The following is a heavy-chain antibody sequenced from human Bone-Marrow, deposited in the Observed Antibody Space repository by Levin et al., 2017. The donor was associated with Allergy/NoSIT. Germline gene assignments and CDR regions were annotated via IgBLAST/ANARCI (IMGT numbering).Heavy chain of an antibody. J-gene: IGHJ2*01. V-gene: IGHV1-69*06. CDR1: GGTFSTYA. CDR2: IIPMFGSE. CDR3: ARTHNWYFDL. Sequence: SVKVSCTASGGTFSTYAITWVRQAPAQGLEWMGSIIPMFGSENYAQEFLGRVTISADTSTSTVFLELKTLRSDDTAIYYCARTHNWYFDLWGRGSLVTVTS.